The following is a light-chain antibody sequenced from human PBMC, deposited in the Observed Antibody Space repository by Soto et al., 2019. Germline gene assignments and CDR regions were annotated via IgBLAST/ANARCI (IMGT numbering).Light chain of an antibody. CDR1: SSDVGAYNS. Sequence: QSVLAQPASVSGSPGQSITISCTGTSSDVGAYNSVSWYQQHPHKAPQVIIYKGTQRPSGVSNRFSGSTSGNAASLTISGLQADDEADYYCCSYVTYSPSLVFGGGTKVTVL. CDR3: CSYVTYSPSLV. J-gene: IGLJ2*01. V-gene: IGLV2-23*01. CDR2: KGT.